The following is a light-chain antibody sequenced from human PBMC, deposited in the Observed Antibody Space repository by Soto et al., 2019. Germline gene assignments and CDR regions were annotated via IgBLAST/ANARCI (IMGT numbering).Light chain of an antibody. J-gene: IGKJ1*01. CDR3: QQYNSYST. CDR1: QAIKND. CDR2: TAS. Sequence: DIQMTQSPSSLSASVGDRVTITCRPSQAIKNDLVWYQQRVGXVPKRLMFTASSLESGVPSRFSGPGSEXEFTXXISSLQPEDFATYYCQQYNSYSTFGQGTKVDIK. V-gene: IGKV1-17*01.